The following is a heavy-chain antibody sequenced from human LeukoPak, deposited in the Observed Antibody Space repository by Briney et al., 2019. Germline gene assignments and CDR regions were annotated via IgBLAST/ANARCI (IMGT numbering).Heavy chain of an antibody. CDR3: ARGDSYGYENWFDP. V-gene: IGHV4-61*08. J-gene: IGHJ5*02. D-gene: IGHD5-18*01. Sequence: SETLSLTCTVSGGSISSSGYYWGWIRQPPGKGLEWIGYIYYSGSTNYNPSLKSRVTISVDTSKNQFSLKLSSVTAADTAVYYCARGDSYGYENWFDPWGQGTLVTVSS. CDR1: GGSISSSGYY. CDR2: IYYSGST.